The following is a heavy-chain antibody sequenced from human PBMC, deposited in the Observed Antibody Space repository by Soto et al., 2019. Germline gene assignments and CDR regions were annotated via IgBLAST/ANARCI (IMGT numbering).Heavy chain of an antibody. J-gene: IGHJ4*02. Sequence: EVQLLESGGGLVQPGESQRLSCVASGFNFGSCAMGWVRQPPGKGLEWVSAISVSGATYYADSVKGRFTISRDNSKNTLSLQMDSLRVEDTATYYCAKGGTATIRVGFDDWGRGMVVTVSS. CDR1: GFNFGSCA. D-gene: IGHD1-1*01. CDR3: AKGGTATIRVGFDD. V-gene: IGHV3-23*01. CDR2: ISVSGAT.